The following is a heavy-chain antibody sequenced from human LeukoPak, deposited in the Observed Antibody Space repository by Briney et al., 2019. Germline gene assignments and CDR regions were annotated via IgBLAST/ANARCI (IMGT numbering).Heavy chain of an antibody. CDR2: IYYSGST. CDR1: GGSISSYY. CDR3: ASGRGLYSFYAFDI. V-gene: IGHV4-59*01. D-gene: IGHD5-18*01. Sequence: SETLSLTCTVSGGSISSYYWSWIRQPPGKGLEWIGYIYYSGSTDYNPSLRSRVTISVGTSKSQFSLKLSSVTAADTAVYYCASGRGLYSFYAFDIRGQGTMVTVSS. J-gene: IGHJ3*02.